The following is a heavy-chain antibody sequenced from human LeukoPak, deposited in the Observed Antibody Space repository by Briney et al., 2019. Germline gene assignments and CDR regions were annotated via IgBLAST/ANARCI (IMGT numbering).Heavy chain of an antibody. CDR3: ARGPQSRFGELLSWYYYYMDV. D-gene: IGHD3-10*01. J-gene: IGHJ6*03. CDR2: ISSSSSYI. Sequence: GGSLRLSCAASGFTVSSNYMSWVRQAPGKGLEWVSSISSSSSYIYYADSVKGRFTISRDNAKNSLYLQMNSLRAEDTAVYYCARGPQSRFGELLSWYYYYMDVWGKGTTVTTSS. CDR1: GFTVSSNY. V-gene: IGHV3-21*01.